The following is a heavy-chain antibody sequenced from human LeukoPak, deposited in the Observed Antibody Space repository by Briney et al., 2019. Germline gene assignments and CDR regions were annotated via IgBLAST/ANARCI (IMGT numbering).Heavy chain of an antibody. J-gene: IGHJ5*02. CDR2: IYYSGST. V-gene: IGHV4-59*12. CDR3: ARDSGTTGEVKFDP. Sequence: SETLSLTCTVSGGSISRYYWSWIRQPPGKGLEWIGYIYYSGSTNYNPSLKSRITLSLDTSKNQISLKMTSVTAADTALYYCARDSGTTGEVKFDPWGQGTLVTVSS. D-gene: IGHD3-10*01. CDR1: GGSISRYY.